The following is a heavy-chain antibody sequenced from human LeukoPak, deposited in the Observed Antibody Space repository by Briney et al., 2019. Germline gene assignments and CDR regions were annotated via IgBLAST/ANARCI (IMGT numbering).Heavy chain of an antibody. D-gene: IGHD4-11*01. CDR2: IIPIFGTT. V-gene: IGHV1-69*05. Sequence: SVKVSCKASGGTFRSYAIRWVRQATGQGLEWMGRIIPIFGTTNYAQKFQGRVTITTDESTSTAYMELSSLRSEDTAVYYCASVTVTTWAPDGHMDVWGKGTTVTVSS. CDR3: ASVTVTTWAPDGHMDV. CDR1: GGTFRSYA. J-gene: IGHJ6*03.